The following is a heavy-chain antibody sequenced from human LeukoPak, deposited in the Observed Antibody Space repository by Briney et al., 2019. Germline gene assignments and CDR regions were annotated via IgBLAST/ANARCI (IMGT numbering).Heavy chain of an antibody. Sequence: PSETPSLTCTVSGGSISSYYWSWIRQPPGKGLEWIGYIYYSGSTNYNPSLKSRVAISVDTSKNQFSLKLSSVTAADTAVYYCARQMDTAMVTGHYYYYMDVWGKGTTVTVSS. V-gene: IGHV4-59*08. CDR2: IYYSGST. J-gene: IGHJ6*03. CDR1: GGSISSYY. D-gene: IGHD5-18*01. CDR3: ARQMDTAMVTGHYYYYMDV.